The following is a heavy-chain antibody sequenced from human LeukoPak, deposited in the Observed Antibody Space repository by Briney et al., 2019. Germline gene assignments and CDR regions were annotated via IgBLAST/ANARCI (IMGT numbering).Heavy chain of an antibody. J-gene: IGHJ4*02. CDR1: GFTFSSYG. Sequence: PGGSLRLSCAASGFTFSSYGMNWVRQAPGKGLEWVAVIWYDGSNKYYADSVKGRFTISRDNSKNTLYLQMNSLRAEDTAVYYCARGEIRGPIDYWGQGTLVTVSS. CDR2: IWYDGSNK. D-gene: IGHD3-16*01. V-gene: IGHV3-33*01. CDR3: ARGEIRGPIDY.